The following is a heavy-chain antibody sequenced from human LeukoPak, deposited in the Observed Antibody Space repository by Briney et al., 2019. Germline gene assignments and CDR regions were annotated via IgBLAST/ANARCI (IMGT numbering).Heavy chain of an antibody. J-gene: IGHJ1*01. CDR1: GGTFSSYA. CDR3: AAGGLDQTRAEYFQH. Sequence: SVKVSCKASGGTFSSYAISWVRQAPGQGLEWMGRIIPILGIANYGQKFQGRVTITADKSTSTAYMELSSLRSEDTAVYYCAAGGLDQTRAEYFQHWGQGTLVTVSS. V-gene: IGHV1-69*04. CDR2: IIPILGIA. D-gene: IGHD3/OR15-3a*01.